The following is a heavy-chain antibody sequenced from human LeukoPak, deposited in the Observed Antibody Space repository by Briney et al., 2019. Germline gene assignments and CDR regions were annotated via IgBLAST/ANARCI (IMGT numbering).Heavy chain of an antibody. Sequence: GASVKVSCKASGYTFTSYYMHWVRQAPGQGFEWMGTINPSGGSRSYAQKFQGRVTMTRDTSTSTVYMELSSLRSEDTAVYFCARDACSSTICQAGGNWFDPWGQGTLVIVS. V-gene: IGHV1-46*01. CDR1: GYTFTSYY. J-gene: IGHJ5*02. CDR3: ARDACSSTICQAGGNWFDP. CDR2: INPSGGSR. D-gene: IGHD2-2*01.